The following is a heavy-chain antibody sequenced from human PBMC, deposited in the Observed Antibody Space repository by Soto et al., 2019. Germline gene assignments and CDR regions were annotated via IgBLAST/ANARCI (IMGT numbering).Heavy chain of an antibody. CDR2: NYYSGST. CDR1: GGAISSYY. V-gene: IGHV4-59*01. Sequence: QVQLQESGPGLVKPSETLSLTCTVSGGAISSYYWILIRQPPGKGLEWIAYNYYSGSTNYTPSLKGRVTISVATSTQQFSLKLSSVTAADTAVDYCARVLVGRVAWFDPWGQGTLVTVSS. D-gene: IGHD1-26*01. CDR3: ARVLVGRVAWFDP. J-gene: IGHJ5*02.